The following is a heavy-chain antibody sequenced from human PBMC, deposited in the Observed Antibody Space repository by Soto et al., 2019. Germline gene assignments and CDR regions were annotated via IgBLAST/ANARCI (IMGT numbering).Heavy chain of an antibody. CDR3: TTDLAARRLYYYYYMDV. D-gene: IGHD6-6*01. Sequence: PGGSLRLSCAASGFTFSNAWMSWVRQAPGKRLDWVGRIKSKTDGGTTDYAAPVKGRFTISRDDSKNTLYLQMNSLKTEDTAVYYCTTDLAARRLYYYYYMDVWGKGTTVTVSS. J-gene: IGHJ6*03. V-gene: IGHV3-15*01. CDR1: GFTFSNAW. CDR2: IKSKTDGGTT.